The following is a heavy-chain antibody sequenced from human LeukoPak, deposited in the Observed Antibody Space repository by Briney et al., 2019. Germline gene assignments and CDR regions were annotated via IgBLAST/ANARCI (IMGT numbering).Heavy chain of an antibody. CDR2: IYYSGST. D-gene: IGHD6-19*01. CDR3: ARGDMRAVADPGGDAFDI. V-gene: IGHV4-39*01. CDR1: GGSISSSSYY. J-gene: IGHJ3*02. Sequence: PSETLSLTCTVSGGSISSSSYYWGWIRQPPGKGLEWIGSIYYSGSTYYNPSLKSRVTISVDTSKNQFSLKLSSVTAADTAVYYCARGDMRAVADPGGDAFDIWGQGTMVTVSS.